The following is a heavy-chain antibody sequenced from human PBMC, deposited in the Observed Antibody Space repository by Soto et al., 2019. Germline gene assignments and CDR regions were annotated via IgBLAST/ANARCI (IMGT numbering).Heavy chain of an antibody. CDR3: ARDLWGIYDWYFDL. CDR1: GFTFSSYA. Sequence: QVQLVESGGGVVQPGRSLRLSCAASGFTFSSYAMHWVRLAPGKGLEWVAVISYDGSNKYYADSVKGRFTISRDNSKNTLYLQMNSLRAEDTAVYYCARDLWGIYDWYFDLWGRGTLVTVSS. CDR2: ISYDGSNK. J-gene: IGHJ2*01. D-gene: IGHD3-16*01. V-gene: IGHV3-30-3*01.